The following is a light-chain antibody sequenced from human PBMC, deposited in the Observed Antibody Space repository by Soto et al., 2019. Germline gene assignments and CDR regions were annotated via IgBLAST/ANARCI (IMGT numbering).Light chain of an antibody. CDR2: KAS. CDR3: QQYNRYPFT. CDR1: QRITSW. J-gene: IGKJ3*01. V-gene: IGKV1-5*03. Sequence: DIQMTQSPSTMSASVGDRVTITCRARQRITSWLAWSQQKPGKATKLLSYKASSLESGVPSRFSGSGSGTEFTLTISSLQPEHFATYYCQQYNRYPFTFGPGTKVDI.